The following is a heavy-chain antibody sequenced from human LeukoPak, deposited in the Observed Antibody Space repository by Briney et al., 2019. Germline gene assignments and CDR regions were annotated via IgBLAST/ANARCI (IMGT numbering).Heavy chain of an antibody. CDR1: GFTLQYYS. J-gene: IGHJ4*02. Sequence: GSLKLSRAAPGFTLQYYSMNWVRQAPGEGLGGVSYISSSSSTIYYADSVKGRFTISRDNAKNSLYLQMNSLRAEDTAVYYCARTYTSSHFDFWGQGTLVTVSS. CDR2: ISSSSSTI. CDR3: ARTYTSSHFDF. V-gene: IGHV3-48*01. D-gene: IGHD6-13*01.